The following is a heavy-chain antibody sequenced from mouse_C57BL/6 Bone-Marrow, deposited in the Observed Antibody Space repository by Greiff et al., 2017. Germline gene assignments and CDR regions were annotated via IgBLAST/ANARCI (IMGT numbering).Heavy chain of an antibody. CDR2: IWRGGST. CDR3: AKNYYGSSHYAMDY. D-gene: IGHD1-1*01. V-gene: IGHV2-5*01. CDR1: GFSLTSYG. J-gene: IGHJ4*01. Sequence: VKLQQSGPGLVQPSQSLSITCTVSGFSLTSYGVHWVRQSPGKGLEWLGVIWRGGSTDYNAAFMSRLSITKDNSKSHVFFKMNSLQADDTAIYYCAKNYYGSSHYAMDYWGQGTSVTVSS.